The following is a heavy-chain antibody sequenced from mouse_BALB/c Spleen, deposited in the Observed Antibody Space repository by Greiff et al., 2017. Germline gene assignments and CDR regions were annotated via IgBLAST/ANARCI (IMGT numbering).Heavy chain of an antibody. V-gene: IGHV5-4*02. CDR1: GFTFSDYY. CDR2: ISDGGSYT. J-gene: IGHJ3*01. Sequence: DVMLVESGGGLVKPGGSLKLSCAASGFTFSDYYMYWVRQTPEKRLEWVATISDGGSYTYYPDSVKGRFTISRDNAKNNLYLQMSSLKSEDTAMYYCARDDYRYDGRFAYWGQGTLVTVPA. CDR3: ARDDYRYDGRFAY. D-gene: IGHD2-14*01.